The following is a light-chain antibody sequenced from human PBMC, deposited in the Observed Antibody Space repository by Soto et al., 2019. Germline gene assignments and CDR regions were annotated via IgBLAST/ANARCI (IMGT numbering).Light chain of an antibody. CDR2: TVN. Sequence: QSALTQPRSVSGSPGQSVTISCTGTSSDVGGYNYVSWYQQNPGKAPKLMIYTVNKRPSGVPDRFSGSKSGNTASLTISGLRAEDEAVYYCCSHAGTYNVLFGGGTKLTVL. V-gene: IGLV2-11*01. CDR3: CSHAGTYNVL. J-gene: IGLJ3*02. CDR1: SSDVGGYNY.